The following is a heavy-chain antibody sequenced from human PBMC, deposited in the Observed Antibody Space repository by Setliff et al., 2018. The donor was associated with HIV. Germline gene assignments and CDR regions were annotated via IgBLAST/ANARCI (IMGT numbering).Heavy chain of an antibody. J-gene: IGHJ4*02. CDR2: IIPSGGST. CDR1: GYTFTKSI. Sequence: ASVQVSCKASGYTFTKSIIHWVRQAPGQGLEWMGAIIPSGGSTGYAEKFQARVTLTRDTSTSTVYMELSGLREEDTAVYYCARDGASGSGYYWADYWGQGTLVTVSS. CDR3: ARDGASGSGYYWADY. D-gene: IGHD3-3*01. V-gene: IGHV1-46*01.